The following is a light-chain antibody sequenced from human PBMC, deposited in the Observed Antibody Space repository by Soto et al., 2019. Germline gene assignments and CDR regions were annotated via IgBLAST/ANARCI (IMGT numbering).Light chain of an antibody. CDR2: GTS. V-gene: IGKV3-20*01. Sequence: EIVLTQSPGTLSSSPGERATLSCRASQSVTSNYLAWYQQKPGQAPRLLIYGTSSRATGIPDRFSGSGSGTDFTLTVSRLEPEDFAVYYCHHYGSSLWTFGQGTKVEIK. CDR1: QSVTSNY. CDR3: HHYGSSLWT. J-gene: IGKJ1*01.